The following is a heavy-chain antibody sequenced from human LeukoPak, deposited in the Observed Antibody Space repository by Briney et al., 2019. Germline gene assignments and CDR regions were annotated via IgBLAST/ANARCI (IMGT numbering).Heavy chain of an antibody. V-gene: IGHV3-20*04. CDR1: GGTIGDYG. Sequence: PGRSLRLSCAASGGTIGDYGMSWVRQAPGKGLEWVSGINWAGTNTFYAESVKGRFTISRDTAENSLFLQMNSLRDDDTAFYYCVKDVSSNWYSFDHWGQGTLVTVSS. J-gene: IGHJ4*02. CDR2: INWAGTNT. CDR3: VKDVSSNWYSFDH. D-gene: IGHD1-1*01.